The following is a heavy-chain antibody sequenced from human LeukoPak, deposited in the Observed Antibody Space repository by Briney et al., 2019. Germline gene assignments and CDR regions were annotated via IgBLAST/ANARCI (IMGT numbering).Heavy chain of an antibody. CDR1: GGSITSSSYY. CDR3: ARQDIVVVVAATRSRDYYYYMDV. D-gene: IGHD2-15*01. CDR2: MYYSGST. V-gene: IGHV4-39*01. Sequence: SETLSLTCTVSGGSITSSSYYWGWIRQPPGKGLEWIGSMYYSGSTYYNPSLKSRVTISVDTSKNQFSLKLSSVTAADTAVYYCARQDIVVVVAATRSRDYYYYMDVWGKGTTVTISS. J-gene: IGHJ6*03.